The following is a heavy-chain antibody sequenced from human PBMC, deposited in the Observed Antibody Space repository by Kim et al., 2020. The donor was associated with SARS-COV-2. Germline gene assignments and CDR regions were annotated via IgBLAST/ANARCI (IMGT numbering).Heavy chain of an antibody. V-gene: IGHV4-31*03. CDR2: IYYSGST. D-gene: IGHD6-6*01. J-gene: IGHJ4*02. CDR3: ARDIRVGSSDEPFDY. Sequence: SETLSLTCTVSGGSISSGGYYWSWIRQHPGKGLEWIGYIYYSGSTYYNPSLKSRVTISVDTSKNQFSLKLSSVTAADTAVYYCARDIRVGSSDEPFDYWGQETQVTVSS. CDR1: GGSISSGGYY.